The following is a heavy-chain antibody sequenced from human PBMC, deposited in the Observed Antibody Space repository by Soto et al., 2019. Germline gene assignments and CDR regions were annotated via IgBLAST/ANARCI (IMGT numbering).Heavy chain of an antibody. CDR1: GDSFTSYA. CDR3: ATGGNYYAGSALAY. J-gene: IGHJ4*02. CDR2: IIPIFGTA. Sequence: QVQLVQSVAEVKKPGSSVKVSCKASGDSFTSYAISWVRQAPGHGLEWMGRIIPIFGTANYAQGVERSVTITADESTSTANMERSSLRSDDTAVYYCATGGNYYAGSALAYWGQGTLVTVSS. D-gene: IGHD3-10*01. V-gene: IGHV1-69*01.